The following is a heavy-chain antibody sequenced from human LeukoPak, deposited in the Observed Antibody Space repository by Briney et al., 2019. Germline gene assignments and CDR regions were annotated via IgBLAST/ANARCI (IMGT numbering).Heavy chain of an antibody. D-gene: IGHD6-19*01. CDR2: ISGSGGST. CDR3: ARDSSGWFYAEYFQH. CDR1: GFTFSSYA. J-gene: IGHJ1*01. V-gene: IGHV3-23*01. Sequence: GGSLRLSCAASGFTFSSYAMSWVRQAPGKGLEWVSAISGSGGSTYYADSVKGRFTISRDNAKNSLYLQMNSLRAEDTAVYYCARDSSGWFYAEYFQHWGQGTLVTVSS.